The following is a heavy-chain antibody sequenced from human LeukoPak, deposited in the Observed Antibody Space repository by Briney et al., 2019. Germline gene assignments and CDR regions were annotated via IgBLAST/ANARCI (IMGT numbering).Heavy chain of an antibody. Sequence: ASVKVSCKASGYTFTSYYMHWVRQAPGQGLEWMGIINPSGGSTSYAQKFQGRVTMTRDTSTSTVYMALSSLRSEDTAVYYCARAKEIVGATSSFDYWGQGTLVTVSS. CDR3: ARAKEIVGATSSFDY. CDR2: INPSGGST. V-gene: IGHV1-46*03. CDR1: GYTFTSYY. D-gene: IGHD1-26*01. J-gene: IGHJ4*02.